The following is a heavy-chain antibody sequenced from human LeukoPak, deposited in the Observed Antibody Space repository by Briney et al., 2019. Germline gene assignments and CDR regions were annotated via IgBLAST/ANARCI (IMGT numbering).Heavy chain of an antibody. V-gene: IGHV4-59*01. CDR3: ARRASSGVFDY. Sequence: SETLSLTCTVSGGSISSYYWSWIRQPPGKGLEWIGYIYYSGSTNYSPSLKSRVTISVDTSKNQFSLKLSSVTAADTAVYYCARRASSGVFDYWGQGTLVTVSS. J-gene: IGHJ4*02. D-gene: IGHD1-26*01. CDR1: GGSISSYY. CDR2: IYYSGST.